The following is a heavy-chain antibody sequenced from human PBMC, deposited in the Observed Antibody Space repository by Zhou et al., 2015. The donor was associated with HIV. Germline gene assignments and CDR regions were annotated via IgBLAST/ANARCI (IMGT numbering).Heavy chain of an antibody. CDR2: ISTYNGYT. D-gene: IGHD5-18*01. V-gene: IGHV1-18*01. Sequence: QIQLVQSGIEVKKPGASVKVSCKASGYTFTRYGITWVRQAPGQGLEWMGWISTYNGYTDYAQKFQGRVTMTTDTSTSTGYMELRSLRSDDTAVYYCARRGTQLWSDSFDIWGQGTMVTVSS. J-gene: IGHJ3*02. CDR3: ARRGTQLWSDSFDI. CDR1: GYTFTRYG.